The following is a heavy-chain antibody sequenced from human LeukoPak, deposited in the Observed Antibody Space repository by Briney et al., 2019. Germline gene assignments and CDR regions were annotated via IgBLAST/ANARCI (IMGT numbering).Heavy chain of an antibody. CDR1: GFTVSSNY. V-gene: IGHV3-66*04. D-gene: IGHD3-3*01. J-gene: IGHJ6*04. CDR3: ARHAPSLTILGMDV. CDR2: IYSGGST. Sequence: PGGSLRLSCAASGFTVSSNYMSWVRQAPGKGLEWVSVIYSGGSTYYADSVKGRFTISRDNSKNTLYLQMNSLRAEDTAVYYCARHAPSLTILGMDVWGKGTTVTVSS.